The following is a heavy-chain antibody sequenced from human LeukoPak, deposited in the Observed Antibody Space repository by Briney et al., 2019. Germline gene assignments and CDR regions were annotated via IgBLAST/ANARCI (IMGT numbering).Heavy chain of an antibody. D-gene: IGHD3-10*01. CDR2: ISGSGGST. Sequence: GGSLRLSCAASGFTFSSYAMSWVRQAPGKGLEWVSAISGSGGSTYYADSVKGRLTISRDNSKNTLYLQMNSLRAEDTAVYYCAIPPIITMVRGAIDYWGQGTLVTVSS. V-gene: IGHV3-23*01. J-gene: IGHJ4*02. CDR3: AIPPIITMVRGAIDY. CDR1: GFTFSSYA.